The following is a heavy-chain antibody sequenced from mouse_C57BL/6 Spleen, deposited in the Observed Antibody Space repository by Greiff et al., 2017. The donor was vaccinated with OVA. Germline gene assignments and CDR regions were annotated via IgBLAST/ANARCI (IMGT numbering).Heavy chain of an antibody. CDR1: GYTFTSYW. V-gene: IGHV1-69*01. CDR2: IDPSDSYT. CDR3: AMMDY. J-gene: IGHJ4*01. Sequence: QVQLQQPGAELVMPGASVKLSCKASGYTFTSYWMHWVKQRPGQGLEWIGEIDPSDSYTNYNQKFKGKSTLTVDKSSSTAYLQLSSLTSEDSAVYYCAMMDYWGQGTSVTVSS.